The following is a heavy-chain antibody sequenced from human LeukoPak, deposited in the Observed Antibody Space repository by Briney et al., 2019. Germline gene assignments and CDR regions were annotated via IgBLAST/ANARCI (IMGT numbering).Heavy chain of an antibody. CDR3: ARIFMDCSSSSCPLDY. Sequence: ASVKVSCKASGGTFSSYAISWVRQAPGQGREWMGRIIPIFGTANYAQKFQGRVTITTDESTSTDYMELSSLRSEDTAVYYCARIFMDCSSSSCPLDYWGQGTLVTVSS. J-gene: IGHJ4*02. CDR2: IIPIFGTA. CDR1: GGTFSSYA. D-gene: IGHD2-2*01. V-gene: IGHV1-69*05.